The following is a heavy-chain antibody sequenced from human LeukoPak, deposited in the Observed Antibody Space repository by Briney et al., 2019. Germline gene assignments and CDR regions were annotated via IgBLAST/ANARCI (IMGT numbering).Heavy chain of an antibody. D-gene: IGHD2/OR15-2a*01. CDR1: GFTFDGYA. CDR3: ATWAFYHGMDV. CDR2: INADGSRT. J-gene: IGHJ6*02. V-gene: IGHV3-43*02. Sequence: PGGSLRLSCVASGFTFDGYAMHWVRQAPGEGLEWVSLINADGSRTYYADSVNGRFTISRDNSKNSLYLQMNSLRTEDSALYYCATWAFYHGMDVWAQGTTVIVSS.